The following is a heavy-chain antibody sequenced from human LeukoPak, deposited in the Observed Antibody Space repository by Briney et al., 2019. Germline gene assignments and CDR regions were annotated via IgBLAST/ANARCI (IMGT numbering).Heavy chain of an antibody. D-gene: IGHD4-23*01. J-gene: IGHJ4*02. Sequence: GGSLRLSCEVPVFTFSNYWISWVRQAPEKGLEWVANIKEDGNEKYYVDSVKGRYTISRDNAKNSVYLQMNSLRVEDTAVYYCAGGQSVGYWGQGTLVTVSS. CDR3: AGGQSVGY. CDR2: IKEDGNEK. V-gene: IGHV3-7*01. CDR1: VFTFSNYW.